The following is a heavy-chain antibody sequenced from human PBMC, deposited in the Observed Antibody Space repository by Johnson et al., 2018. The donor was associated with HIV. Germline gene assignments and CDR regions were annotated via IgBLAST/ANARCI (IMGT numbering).Heavy chain of an antibody. CDR3: AKDESDAFEI. Sequence: QVQLVESGGVVVQPGGSLRLPCAASGFTFSSYGMHWVRQAPGKGLEWVAFIRYDGSNKYYADSVKGRFTISRAISNNTLHLQMNSLRAGDTAVYYCAKDESDAFEIWGQGTMVTVSS. V-gene: IGHV3-30*02. CDR1: GFTFSSYG. J-gene: IGHJ3*02. CDR2: IRYDGSNK.